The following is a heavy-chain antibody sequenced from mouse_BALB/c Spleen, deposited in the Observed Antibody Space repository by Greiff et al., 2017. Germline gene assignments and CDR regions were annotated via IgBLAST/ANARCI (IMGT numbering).Heavy chain of an antibody. CDR3: ARSGNSTWFAY. D-gene: IGHD2-1*01. CDR2: ISSGGSYT. J-gene: IGHJ3*01. V-gene: IGHV5-9-1*01. CDR1: GFTFSSYA. Sequence: DVMLVESGGGLVKPGGSLKLSCAASGFTFSSYAMSWVRQTPEKRLEWVATISSGGSYTYYPDSVKGRFTISRDNAKNTLYLQMSSLRSEDTAMYYCARSGNSTWFAYWGQGTLVTVSA.